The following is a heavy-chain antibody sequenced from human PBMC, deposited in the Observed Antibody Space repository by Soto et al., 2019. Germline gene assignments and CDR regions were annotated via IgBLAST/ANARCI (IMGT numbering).Heavy chain of an antibody. D-gene: IGHD4-4*01. V-gene: IGHV3-23*01. CDR2: IGSSGGGT. Sequence: PGGSLRLSCGASGFTLSSYDMSWVRLAPGKGLDWVSVIGSSGGGTYYADSVKGRFTISRDNSKLYLQMSRLRAEDTALYMCVRHAKLTSVTANVGYYYGLDIWGQGTTVTVSS. CDR3: VRHAKLTSVTANVGYYYGLDI. J-gene: IGHJ6*02. CDR1: GFTLSSYD.